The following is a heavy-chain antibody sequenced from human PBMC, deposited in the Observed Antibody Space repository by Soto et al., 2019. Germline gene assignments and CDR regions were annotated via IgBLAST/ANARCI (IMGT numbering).Heavy chain of an antibody. CDR3: ARVFITIFGVVITNNWFDP. Sequence: SETLSLTCTVSGGSISSGDYYWSWIRQPPGKGLEWIGYIYYSGSTYYNPSLKSRVTISVDTSKNQFSLKLSSVTAADTVVYYCARVFITIFGVVITNNWFDPWGQGTLVTVSS. CDR1: GGSISSGDYY. J-gene: IGHJ5*02. CDR2: IYYSGST. D-gene: IGHD3-3*01. V-gene: IGHV4-30-4*01.